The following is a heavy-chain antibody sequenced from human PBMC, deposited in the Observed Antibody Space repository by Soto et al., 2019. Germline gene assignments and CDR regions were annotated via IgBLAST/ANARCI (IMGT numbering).Heavy chain of an antibody. V-gene: IGHV4-59*01. CDR2: VYYGGGT. Sequence: QVQLQESGPGLVKPLETLSLPCTVSGGSISGYYWGWIRQPPGKGLAWMGSVYYGGGTNYNPSLEGRVTRPLDISKNHFSLKLNSVTASDTAVYYCARLGSGTSLARDWYFDLWGRGTLVTVSS. J-gene: IGHJ2*01. D-gene: IGHD1-26*01. CDR3: ARLGSGTSLARDWYFDL. CDR1: GGSISGYY.